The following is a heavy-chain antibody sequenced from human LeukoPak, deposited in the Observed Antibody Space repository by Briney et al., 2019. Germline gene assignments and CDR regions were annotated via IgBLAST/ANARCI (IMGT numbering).Heavy chain of an antibody. J-gene: IGHJ3*02. D-gene: IGHD3-22*01. CDR2: ISFNGNKK. V-gene: IGHV3-30*18. Sequence: GGSLRLSCAASGFTFSSYSMNWVRQAPGKGLEWVAVISFNGNKKYYSDSVKGRFTISRDNSKNTLYLQMNSLRAEDTAVYYCAKDQPPRGYDAFDIWGQGTMVTVSS. CDR1: GFTFSSYS. CDR3: AKDQPPRGYDAFDI.